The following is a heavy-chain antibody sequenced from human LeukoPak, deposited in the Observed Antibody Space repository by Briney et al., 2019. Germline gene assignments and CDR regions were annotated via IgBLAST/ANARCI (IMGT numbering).Heavy chain of an antibody. CDR2: INGDGSTT. Sequence: GGSLRLSCAASGFTFGSHWMNWVRQAPGKGPVWVSRINGDGSTTVYADSVQGRFTISRDNSKNTLYLQMNSLRAEDTAVYYCARGGGSYSYHAFDIWGQGTMVTVSS. D-gene: IGHD1-26*01. CDR3: ARGGGSYSYHAFDI. CDR1: GFTFGSHW. V-gene: IGHV3-74*01. J-gene: IGHJ3*02.